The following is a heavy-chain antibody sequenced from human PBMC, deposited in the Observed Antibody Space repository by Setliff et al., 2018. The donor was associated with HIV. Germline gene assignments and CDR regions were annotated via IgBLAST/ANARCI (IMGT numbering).Heavy chain of an antibody. Sequence: ASETLSLTCTVSGDSISSSGYYWGWIRQPPGKGLEWIGSIFYSGSTYYNPSLKSRVTISVDTSKSLFSLKLGSVTAADTAVYYCARHAGSRGYYPRPFDYWGQGTLVTVSS. CDR3: ARHAGSRGYYPRPFDY. J-gene: IGHJ4*02. CDR2: IFYSGST. D-gene: IGHD3-22*01. V-gene: IGHV4-39*01. CDR1: GDSISSSGYY.